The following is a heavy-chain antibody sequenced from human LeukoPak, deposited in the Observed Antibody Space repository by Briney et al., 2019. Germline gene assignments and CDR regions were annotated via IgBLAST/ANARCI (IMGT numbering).Heavy chain of an antibody. D-gene: IGHD4-17*01. J-gene: IGHJ6*03. V-gene: IGHV3-48*02. CDR3: ARAGGYGDYWGYYYYYMDV. Sequence: GGSLRLSCAASGFTFSSYSMNWVRQAPGKGLEWVSHISSSSGTIYYADSVKGRFTISRDNAKNSLYLQMNSLRDEDTAVYYCARAGGYGDYWGYYYYYMDVWGKGTTVTVSS. CDR1: GFTFSSYS. CDR2: ISSSSGTI.